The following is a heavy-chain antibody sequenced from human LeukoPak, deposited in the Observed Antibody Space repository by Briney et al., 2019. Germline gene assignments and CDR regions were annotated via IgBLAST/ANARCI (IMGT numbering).Heavy chain of an antibody. CDR3: ARLRWGLRFRGEFDY. V-gene: IGHV4-39*01. D-gene: IGHD5-12*01. CDR2: IYYSGST. Sequence: PSETLSLTCTVSGGSISSSSYYWGWIRQPPGKGLEWIGSIYYSGSTYYNPSLKSRVTISVDTSKNQFSLKQSSVTAADTAVYYCARLRWGLRFRGEFDYWGQGTLVTVSS. J-gene: IGHJ4*02. CDR1: GGSISSSSYY.